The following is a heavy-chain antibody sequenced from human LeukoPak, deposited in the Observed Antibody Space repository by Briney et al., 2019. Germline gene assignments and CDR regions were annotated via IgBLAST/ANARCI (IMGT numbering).Heavy chain of an antibody. CDR2: INHSGST. Sequence: PSETLSLTCAVYGGSFSGYYWSWIRQLPGKGLEWIGEINHSGSTNYNPSLKSRVTISVDTSKNQFSLKLSSVTAADTAVYYCARGAGCSSPNWFDPWGQGTLVTVSS. J-gene: IGHJ5*02. CDR3: ARGAGCSSPNWFDP. D-gene: IGHD6-13*01. CDR1: GGSFSGYY. V-gene: IGHV4-34*01.